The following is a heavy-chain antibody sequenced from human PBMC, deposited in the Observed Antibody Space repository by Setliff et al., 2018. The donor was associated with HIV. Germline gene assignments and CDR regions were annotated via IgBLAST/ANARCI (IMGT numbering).Heavy chain of an antibody. CDR2: VNGDGGST. J-gene: IGHJ3*02. CDR1: GFTFSDYT. Sequence: GESLRLSCASSGFTFSDYTMNWVRQAPGKGLEWVSSVNGDGGSTHHANSVKGRFTISRDNSKNTLYLQMNSLRVEDTAVYYCAKDIPDWGSAFDIWSRGTMVTVSS. V-gene: IGHV3-23*01. CDR3: AKDIPDWGSAFDI. D-gene: IGHD7-27*01.